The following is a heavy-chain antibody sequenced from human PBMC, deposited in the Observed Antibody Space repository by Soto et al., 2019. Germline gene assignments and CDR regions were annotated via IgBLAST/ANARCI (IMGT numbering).Heavy chain of an antibody. J-gene: IGHJ4*02. D-gene: IGHD3-10*01. CDR2: ISADNGNT. CDR1: GYTFTSYG. CDR3: ARDKGDGSGSDYGY. V-gene: IGHV1-18*01. Sequence: QVQLVQSGAEVKKPGASVKVSCKASGYTFTSYGISWVRPAPGQGLEWLGWISADNGNTNYAQKLQGRVTRTTDTSTSTAYMELRSLRSDDTAVDYGARDKGDGSGSDYGYWGQGTLVTVSS.